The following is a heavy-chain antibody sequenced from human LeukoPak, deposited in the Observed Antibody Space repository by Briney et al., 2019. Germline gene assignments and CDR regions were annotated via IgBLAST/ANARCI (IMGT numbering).Heavy chain of an antibody. CDR3: ARDRGRVFQKLFDY. V-gene: IGHV3-21*01. D-gene: IGHD3-10*01. J-gene: IGHJ4*02. CDR1: GFSFSDYS. Sequence: GGSPRLSCTASGFSFSDYSFNWVRQAPGKGLEWVSCISTRGSYIYYADSVKGRFTISRDNARNSVYLQMNRLRAEDTAVYYCARDRGRVFQKLFDYWGQGTLVTVSS. CDR2: ISTRGSYI.